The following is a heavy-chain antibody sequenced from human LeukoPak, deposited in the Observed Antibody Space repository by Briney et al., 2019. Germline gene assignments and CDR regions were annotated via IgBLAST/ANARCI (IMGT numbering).Heavy chain of an antibody. CDR2: ISGSGGST. D-gene: IGHD3-10*01. Sequence: GGSLRLSCAASGFTFSSYAMSWVRQAPGKGLEWVSAISGSGGSTYYADSVKGRFTISRDNSKNTLYLQMNSLRAEDTAVYYCAKDTSRSIGYGSGSYYVFGYWGQGTLVTVSS. V-gene: IGHV3-23*01. CDR1: GFTFSSYA. J-gene: IGHJ4*02. CDR3: AKDTSRSIGYGSGSYYVFGY.